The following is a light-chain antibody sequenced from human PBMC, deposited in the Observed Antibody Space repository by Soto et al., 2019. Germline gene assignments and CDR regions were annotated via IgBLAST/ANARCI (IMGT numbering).Light chain of an antibody. J-gene: IGKJ3*01. CDR2: KAS. CDR1: QSIGNW. Sequence: DIQMTQSPSTLSASVGDRVTITCRASQSIGNWLAWYQQKPGKAPKLLIYKASSLESGVPSRFSGSGSGTEFTLTIISLQPDDFATYYCQQYNSGGFTFGPGTKVDIK. CDR3: QQYNSGGFT. V-gene: IGKV1-5*03.